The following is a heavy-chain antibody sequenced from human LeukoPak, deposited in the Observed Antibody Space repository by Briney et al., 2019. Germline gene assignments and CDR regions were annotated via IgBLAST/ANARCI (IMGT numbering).Heavy chain of an antibody. CDR1: GGSVSSGSYY. CDR2: IYYSGST. J-gene: IGHJ4*02. CDR3: ARDRYYKGFGYYFDY. D-gene: IGHD3-22*01. V-gene: IGHV4-61*01. Sequence: MTSETLSLTCTVSGGSVSSGSYYGSWIRQPPGKGLDWIGYIYYSGSTNYNPSLKSRVTISVDTSKNQFSLKLTSVTAADTAVYYCARDRYYKGFGYYFDYWGQGTLVTVSS.